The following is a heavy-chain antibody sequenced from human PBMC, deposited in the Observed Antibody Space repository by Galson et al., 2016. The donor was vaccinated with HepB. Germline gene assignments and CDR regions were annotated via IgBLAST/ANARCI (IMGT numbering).Heavy chain of an antibody. D-gene: IGHD1-26*01. CDR3: AGGAGWTEDY. Sequence: SLRLSCAASGFTFSSYWMNWVRQAPGKGLQWVANIKKDGNERDYVDSVKGRFTISRDNAKNSLYLQMNSLRAEETAVYYCAGGAGWTEDYWGQGTLVTVSS. V-gene: IGHV3-7*03. CDR1: GFTFSSYW. CDR2: IKKDGNER. J-gene: IGHJ4*02.